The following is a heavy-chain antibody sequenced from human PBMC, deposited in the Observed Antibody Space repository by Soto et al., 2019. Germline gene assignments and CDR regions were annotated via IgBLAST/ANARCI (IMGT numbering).Heavy chain of an antibody. CDR2: ISYDGSNK. CDR1: GFTFSSFG. D-gene: IGHD3-22*01. V-gene: IGHV3-30*18. CDR3: AKDQSNSNPLYYFDF. Sequence: PGGSLRLSCAASGFTFSSFGRHWVRQATGKGLEWVALISYDGSNKYYADSLKGRFTISRDKSKNTLYLRMSSLRAEDTAIYYCAKDQSNSNPLYYFDFWGPGTLVTVSS. J-gene: IGHJ4*02.